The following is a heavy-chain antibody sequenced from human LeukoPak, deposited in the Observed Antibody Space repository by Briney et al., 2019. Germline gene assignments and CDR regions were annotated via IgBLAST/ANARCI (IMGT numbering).Heavy chain of an antibody. CDR3: ATDWRNSYGSGSYYTDY. CDR1: GYTLTELS. V-gene: IGHV1-24*01. J-gene: IGHJ4*02. D-gene: IGHD3-10*01. Sequence: GASVKVSCKVSGYTLTELSMHWVRQAPGKGLEWMGGFDPEDGETIYAQKFQGRVTMTEDTSTDTAYMELSSLRSEDTAVYYCATDWRNSYGSGSYYTDYWGQGTLVTVSS. CDR2: FDPEDGET.